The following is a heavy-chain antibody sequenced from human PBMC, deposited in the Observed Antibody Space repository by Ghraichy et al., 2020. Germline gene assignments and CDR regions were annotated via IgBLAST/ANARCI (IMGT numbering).Heavy chain of an antibody. CDR2: IYTSGST. V-gene: IGHV4-4*07. CDR1: GGSISSYY. D-gene: IGHD4-17*01. CDR3: ARVVGEGVDYYYYGMDV. Sequence: SETLSLTCTVSGGSISSYYWSWIRQPAGKGLEWIGRIYTSGSTNYNPSLKSRVTMSVDTSKNQFSLKLSSVTAADTAVYYCARVVGEGVDYYYYGMDVWGQGTTVTVSS. J-gene: IGHJ6*02.